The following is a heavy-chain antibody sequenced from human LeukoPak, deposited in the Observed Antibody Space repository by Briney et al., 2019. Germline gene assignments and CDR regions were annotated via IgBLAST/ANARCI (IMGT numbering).Heavy chain of an antibody. J-gene: IGHJ3*02. CDR3: AKDGRRTAFDI. CDR2: ISYDGSNK. CDR1: GFTFSSYG. V-gene: IGHV3-30*18. Sequence: GRSVRVSCASSGFTFSSYGMHWVRQAPGKGLEMVAVISYDGSNKLYADSVKGRFTISRDNSKNTLYLQMNSLRAEDTAVYYCAKDGRRTAFDIWGQETMVTVSS. D-gene: IGHD1-26*01.